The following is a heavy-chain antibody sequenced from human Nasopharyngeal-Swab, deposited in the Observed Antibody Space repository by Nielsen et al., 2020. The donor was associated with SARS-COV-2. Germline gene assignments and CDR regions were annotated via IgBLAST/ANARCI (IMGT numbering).Heavy chain of an antibody. J-gene: IGHJ3*02. CDR2: INSASNYI. D-gene: IGHD5-12*01. CDR3: ARDVGTDVATTDSDAFDI. V-gene: IGHV3-21*01. CDR1: RFTFSSYS. Sequence: GGSLRLSCAASRFTFSSYSINWVRQAPGKGLEWVSSINSASNYIFYADSVKGRFTISRDNAYNSVYLQMNGLRAEDTAVYYCARDVGTDVATTDSDAFDIWGQGTMVTVSS.